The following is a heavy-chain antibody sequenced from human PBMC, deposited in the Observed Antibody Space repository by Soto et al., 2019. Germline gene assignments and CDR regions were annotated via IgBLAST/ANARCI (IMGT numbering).Heavy chain of an antibody. D-gene: IGHD6-6*01. CDR2: INPNSGDT. J-gene: IGHJ4*02. CDR1: GYTFTGYY. V-gene: IGHV1-2*02. CDR3: ARSLSTIGGRPDS. Sequence: ASVKVSCKASGYTFTGYYMHWVRQAPGQGLEWMGWINPNSGDTKYAQKFQGRVTMTRDTSTRTAYMEVSRLTSDDTAVYYCARSLSTIGGRPDSWGQGALVTVSS.